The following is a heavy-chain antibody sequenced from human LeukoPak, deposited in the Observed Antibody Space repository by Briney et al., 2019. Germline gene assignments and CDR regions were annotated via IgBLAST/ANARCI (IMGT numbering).Heavy chain of an antibody. Sequence: PGGSLRLSCAASGFTFDDYAMHWVRHAPGKGLEWVSGISWNSGSIGYADSVEGRFTISRDNAKNSLYLQMNSLRAEDMALYYCAKDLFSGSSERDETTFDYWGQGTLVTVSS. J-gene: IGHJ4*02. D-gene: IGHD1-26*01. CDR1: GFTFDDYA. CDR3: AKDLFSGSSERDETTFDY. V-gene: IGHV3-9*03. CDR2: ISWNSGSI.